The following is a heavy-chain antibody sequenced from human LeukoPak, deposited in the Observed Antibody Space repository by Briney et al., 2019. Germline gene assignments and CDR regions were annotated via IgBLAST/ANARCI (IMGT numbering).Heavy chain of an antibody. CDR1: GFTFSSFW. V-gene: IGHV3-7*01. J-gene: IGHJ6*02. CDR3: ARDRWYYYGSGSYYRPDGMDV. D-gene: IGHD3-10*01. Sequence: GGSLRLSCAASGFTFSSFWMNWVRQAPGKGLEWVANIKQGGSEKSYVDSVKGRFTISRDNAKNSLYLQMNSLRAEDTAVYYCARDRWYYYGSGSYYRPDGMDVWGQGTTVTVCS. CDR2: IKQGGSEK.